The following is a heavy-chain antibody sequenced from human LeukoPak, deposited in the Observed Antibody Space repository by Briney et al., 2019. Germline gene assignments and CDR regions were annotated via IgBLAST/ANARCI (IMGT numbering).Heavy chain of an antibody. D-gene: IGHD1-26*01. CDR1: GGSISSSSYY. V-gene: IGHV4-39*01. CDR3: ARLRWGLLLWADYFDY. J-gene: IGHJ4*02. CDR2: IYYSGST. Sequence: PSETLSLTCTVSGGSISSSSYYWGWIRQPPGKGLEWIGSIYYSGSTYYNPSLKSRVTVSVDTSKNQFSLKLSSVTAADTAVYYCARLRWGLLLWADYFDYWGQGTLVTVSS.